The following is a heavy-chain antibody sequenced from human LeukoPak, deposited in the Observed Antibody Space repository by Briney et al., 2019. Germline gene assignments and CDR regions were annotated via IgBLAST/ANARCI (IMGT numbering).Heavy chain of an antibody. Sequence: GGSLRLSCAASGFSFSVYYMAWVRQAPGKGLEWVGLSRNKENRYSTEYGASVKGRVTISRDDSKNLMYLEMKSLISEDTAVYYCVGGYDYWRQGTLVTVSS. J-gene: IGHJ4*02. CDR1: GFSFSVYY. CDR3: VGGYDY. CDR2: SRNKENRYST. V-gene: IGHV3-72*01. D-gene: IGHD2-15*01.